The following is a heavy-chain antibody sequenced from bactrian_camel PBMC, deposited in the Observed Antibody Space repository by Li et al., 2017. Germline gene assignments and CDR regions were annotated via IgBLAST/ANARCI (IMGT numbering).Heavy chain of an antibody. CDR2: DTAGIGFT. Sequence: QLVESGGGSVQAGGSLRLSCAASGLTSAPYAMAWFRQAPGKASEGIAVDTAGIGFTFYADSVEGRFTISRDNAKTTLYLQMNSLIPEDTGTYYCATKDGGLRSMFDDHEYEYWGQGTQVTVS. D-gene: IGHD4*01. CDR3: ATKDGGLRSMFDDHEYEY. J-gene: IGHJ4*01. CDR1: GLTSAPYA. V-gene: IGHV3S55*01.